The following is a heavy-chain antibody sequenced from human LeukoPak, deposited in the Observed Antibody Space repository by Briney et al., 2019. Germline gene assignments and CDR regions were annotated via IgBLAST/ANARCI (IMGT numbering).Heavy chain of an antibody. Sequence: GASVNVSCKTSGYPFTTYEINSVRQAAGQGREWMGWVHTDTGYEDYAQKFQGRVTMTSDTSISTAYMELRSLRYDERAVYFCARGPRNDPWGQGSMVTVSS. J-gene: IGHJ5*02. CDR1: GYPFTTYE. CDR2: VHTDTGYE. V-gene: IGHV1-8*01. D-gene: IGHD1-14*01. CDR3: ARGPRNDP.